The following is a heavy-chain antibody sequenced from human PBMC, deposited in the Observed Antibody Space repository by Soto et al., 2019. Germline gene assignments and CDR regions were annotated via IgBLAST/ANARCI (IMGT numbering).Heavy chain of an antibody. CDR3: ARPYYDRSDYPWY. CDR2: IYSGGST. CDR1: GVTVSSNY. V-gene: IGHV3-66*04. J-gene: IGHJ4*02. D-gene: IGHD3-22*01. Sequence: EVQLVESGGGLVQPGGSLRLSCAVSGVTVSSNYMNWVRQAPGKGLEWVSVIYSGGSTYYADSVKGRFTISRDNSKDTRYLQMNSLRAEDTAVYYCARPYYDRSDYPWYWGRGTLVTVSS.